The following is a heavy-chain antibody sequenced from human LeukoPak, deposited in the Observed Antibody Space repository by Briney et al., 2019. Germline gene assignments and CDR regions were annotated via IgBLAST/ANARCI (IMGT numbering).Heavy chain of an antibody. V-gene: IGHV3-23*01. CDR1: GFTFSSYA. CDR3: AKTTYYDYVWGSYRYLGYPDY. CDR2: ISGSGGST. D-gene: IGHD3-16*02. J-gene: IGHJ4*02. Sequence: GGSLRLSCAASGFTFSSYAMSWVRQAPGKGLEWVSAISGSGGSTYYADSVKGRLTISRDNSKNTLYLQMNSLRAEDTAVYYCAKTTYYDYVWGSYRYLGYPDYWGQGTLVTVSS.